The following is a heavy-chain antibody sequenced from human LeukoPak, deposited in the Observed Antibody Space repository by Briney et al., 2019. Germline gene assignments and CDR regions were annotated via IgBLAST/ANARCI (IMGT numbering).Heavy chain of an antibody. J-gene: IGHJ4*02. CDR3: AKEGTPDFWSGQYYFDY. V-gene: IGHV3-23*01. Sequence: PGGSLRLSCAASGFTFSSYAMSWVRQAPGKGLEWVSAISGSGGSTYYADSVKGRFTISRGNSKNTLYLQMNSLRAEDTAVYYCAKEGTPDFWSGQYYFDYWGQGTLVTVSS. CDR2: ISGSGGST. CDR1: GFTFSSYA. D-gene: IGHD3-3*01.